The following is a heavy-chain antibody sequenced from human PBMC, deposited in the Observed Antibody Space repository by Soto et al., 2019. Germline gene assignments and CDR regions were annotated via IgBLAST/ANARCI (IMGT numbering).Heavy chain of an antibody. CDR2: INAGNGNT. Sequence: ASVKVSCKASGYTFTSYAMHWVRQAPGQRLEWMGWINAGNGNTKYSQKFQGRVTITRDTSASTAYMELSSLRSEDTAVYYCARGLGIAAAGTVGYWGQGTLVTVSS. CDR1: GYTFTSYA. CDR3: ARGLGIAAAGTVGY. V-gene: IGHV1-3*01. D-gene: IGHD6-13*01. J-gene: IGHJ4*02.